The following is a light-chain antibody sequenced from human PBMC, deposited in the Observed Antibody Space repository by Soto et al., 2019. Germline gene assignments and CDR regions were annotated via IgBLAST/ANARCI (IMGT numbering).Light chain of an antibody. CDR3: SSYTSSSTLYV. CDR2: DVS. Sequence: QSVLTQPASVSGSPGQSITISCTETSSDIDNYNYVSWYQQRPGKAPKLMIYDVSNRPSGVSNRFSGSKSGNTASLTISGLQAEDEADYYCSSYTSSSTLYVFGTGTKVTVL. J-gene: IGLJ1*01. V-gene: IGLV2-14*01. CDR1: SSDIDNYNY.